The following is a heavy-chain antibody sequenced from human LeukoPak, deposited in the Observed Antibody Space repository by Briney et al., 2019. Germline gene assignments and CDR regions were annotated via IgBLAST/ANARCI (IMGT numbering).Heavy chain of an antibody. V-gene: IGHV4-38-2*02. CDR2: IYHSGST. J-gene: IGHJ5*02. CDR1: GYSISSGYY. CDR3: AREGIAAASDP. D-gene: IGHD6-13*01. Sequence: PSETLSLTCTVSGYSISSGYYWGWIRQPPGKGLEWIGSIYHSGSTYYNPSLKSRVTISVGTSKNQFSLKLSSVTAADTAVYYCAREGIAAASDPWGQGTLVTVSS.